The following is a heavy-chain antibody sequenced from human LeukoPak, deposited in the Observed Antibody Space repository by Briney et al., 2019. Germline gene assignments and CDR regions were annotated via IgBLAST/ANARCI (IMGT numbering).Heavy chain of an antibody. Sequence: ASVKVSCKASGYTFTGYYMHWVRQAPGQGLEWMGGINPNSGGTNYAQKFQGRVTMTRDTSISTAYMELSRLRSDDTAVYYCARDTGDSSGYYLGYWGQGTLVTVSS. V-gene: IGHV1-2*02. D-gene: IGHD3-22*01. J-gene: IGHJ4*02. CDR2: INPNSGGT. CDR3: ARDTGDSSGYYLGY. CDR1: GYTFTGYY.